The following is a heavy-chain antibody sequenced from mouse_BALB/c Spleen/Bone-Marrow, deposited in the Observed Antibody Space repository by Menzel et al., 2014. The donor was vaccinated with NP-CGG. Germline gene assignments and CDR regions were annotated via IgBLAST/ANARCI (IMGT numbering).Heavy chain of an antibody. CDR2: XSSGGXXT. J-gene: IGHJ2*01. V-gene: IGHV5-9-3*01. CDR1: GFTFSSYA. Sequence: EVQGVESGGGLVKPGGXXKLSCAASGFTFSSYAMSWIRQTPEKRLEWVATXSSGGXXTYYPDSVKGRFTISRDNAKNTLYLQMSXLRSEDTXXXXXXXXXXDYFDYWGXXTTLTVSS. CDR3: XXXXXDYFDY.